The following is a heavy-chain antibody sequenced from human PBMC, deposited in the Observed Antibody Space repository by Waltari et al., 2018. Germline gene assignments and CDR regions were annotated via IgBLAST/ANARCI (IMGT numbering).Heavy chain of an antibody. Sequence: QVQLQQWGAGLLKPSETLSLTCAVYGGSFSGYYWSWIRQPPGQGLAWIGEINHSGSTNYNPSLKSRVTISVDTSKNQFSLKLSSVTAADTAVYYCASRHKEGYATGDYYYGMDVWGQGTTVTVSS. D-gene: IGHD2-2*01. CDR3: ASRHKEGYATGDYYYGMDV. CDR2: INHSGST. J-gene: IGHJ6*02. CDR1: GGSFSGYY. V-gene: IGHV4-34*01.